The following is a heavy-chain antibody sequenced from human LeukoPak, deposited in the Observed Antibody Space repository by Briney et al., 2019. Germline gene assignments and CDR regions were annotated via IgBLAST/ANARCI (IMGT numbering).Heavy chain of an antibody. CDR1: GFTLGSHD. Sequence: QSGGSLRLSCTASGFTLGSHDMHWVRHTTGEGLEWVAAIASGFQTFYAGSVKGRFTVSREDAKNSLYLQMNSLRAGDTAVYYCVREARGYHYTYFDYWGQGTLVTVSS. J-gene: IGHJ4*02. CDR3: VREARGYHYTYFDY. D-gene: IGHD5-18*01. CDR2: IASGFQT. V-gene: IGHV3-13*01.